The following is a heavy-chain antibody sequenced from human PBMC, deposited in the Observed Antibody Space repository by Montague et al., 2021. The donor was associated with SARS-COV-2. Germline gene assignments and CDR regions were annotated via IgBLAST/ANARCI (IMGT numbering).Heavy chain of an antibody. CDR1: GFTFSSYP. V-gene: IGHV3-23*01. J-gene: IGHJ4*02. Sequence: SLRLSCAASGFTFSSYPVTWVRQAPGMGLEWFSIISGSGANTYYADSVKGRFTISRDNSKNTLYLQMSSLRAEDTAVYYCARGEGYCGGGRCYRHYDYWGQGTLVTVSS. D-gene: IGHD2-15*01. CDR3: ARGEGYCGGGRCYRHYDY. CDR2: ISGSGANT.